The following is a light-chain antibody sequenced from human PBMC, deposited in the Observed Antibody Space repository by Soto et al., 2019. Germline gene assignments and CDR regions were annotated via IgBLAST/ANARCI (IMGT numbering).Light chain of an antibody. J-gene: IGKJ1*01. CDR2: GAS. Sequence: EVVLTQSPGTLSLSPGERATLSCRASQSVSSNYLAWYQQKPGQAPRLLIFGASTRATGIPDRFNGSASATDFTLTISRLEPEDFAVYYCQQRGNSRWTFGQGTKVEIK. V-gene: IGKV3-20*01. CDR1: QSVSSNY. CDR3: QQRGNSRWT.